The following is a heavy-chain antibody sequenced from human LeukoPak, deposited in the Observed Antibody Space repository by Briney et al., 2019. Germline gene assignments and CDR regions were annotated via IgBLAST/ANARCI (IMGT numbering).Heavy chain of an antibody. CDR1: GFSFDSHS. D-gene: IGHD3-10*01. J-gene: IGHJ5*02. V-gene: IGHV3-48*01. CDR3: ARGPYDSGSPLLNWFDP. CDR2: IGSRSSPI. Sequence: GGSLRLSCTASGFSFDSHSMSWVRQAPGKGLEWISSIGSRSSPIYYGDSVKGRFTISRDNSKNTLYLQMGSLRSEDMAVYYCARGPYDSGSPLLNWFDPWGQGTLVTVSS.